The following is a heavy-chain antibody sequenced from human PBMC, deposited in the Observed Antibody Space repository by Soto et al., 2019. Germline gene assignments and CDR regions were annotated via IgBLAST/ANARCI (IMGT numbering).Heavy chain of an antibody. Sequence: EVQLVESGGGLVQPGGSLRLSCVASGFSFSSYWMNWVRQAPGKGLEWVANIKQDRSEEYYVDSVRGRFIISRDNAKNSLYLQMNSLRAEDTAVYYCARDSAPTMVRGHYYYYGMDVWGQGTTVTVSS. CDR3: ARDSAPTMVRGHYYYYGMDV. D-gene: IGHD3-10*01. CDR2: IKQDRSEE. V-gene: IGHV3-7*01. J-gene: IGHJ6*02. CDR1: GFSFSSYW.